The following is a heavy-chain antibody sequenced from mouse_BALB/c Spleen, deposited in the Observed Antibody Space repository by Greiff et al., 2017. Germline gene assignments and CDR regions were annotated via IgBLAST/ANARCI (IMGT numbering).Heavy chain of an antibody. D-gene: IGHD1-2*01. Sequence: VQVQQSGGGLVRPGVSGKLSCEGSGFTFSDYAMHWVRQGQAKGLEWVGVISTYCGDVSYNQKFKGKATMTVDKSTSTAYMELARLKSEDSAIYYSARERGYYDYSIDYWGQGTTLTVSS. CDR3: ARERGYYDYSIDY. J-gene: IGHJ2*01. CDR1: GFTFSDYA. V-gene: IGHV1S137*01. CDR2: ISTYCGDV.